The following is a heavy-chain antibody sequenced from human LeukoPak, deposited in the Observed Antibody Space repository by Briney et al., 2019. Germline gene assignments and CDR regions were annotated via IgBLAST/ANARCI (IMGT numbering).Heavy chain of an antibody. J-gene: IGHJ4*02. V-gene: IGHV3-21*01. D-gene: IGHD3-16*01. CDR3: ARDHPRPWAYDQ. Sequence: NSGGSLRLSCVASGFTFSRYGMNWVRQAPGKGLEWVSSIIDSTGYTYYADSVKGRFTISRDNAKNSLYLQMNSLRAEDTAVYYCARDHPRPWAYDQWGQGTLVTVSS. CDR2: IIDSTGYT. CDR1: GFTFSRYG.